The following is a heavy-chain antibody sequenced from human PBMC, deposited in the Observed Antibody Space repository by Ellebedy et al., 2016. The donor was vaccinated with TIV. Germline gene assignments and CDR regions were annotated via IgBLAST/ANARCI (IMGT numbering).Heavy chain of an antibody. D-gene: IGHD7-27*01. J-gene: IGHJ4*02. CDR2: IDPSDSYN. CDR1: GYSFIHFW. CDR3: ARHELGSNAAFDY. V-gene: IGHV5-10-1*01. Sequence: GESLKISXKASGYSFIHFWISWVRQMPGKGLEWMGRIDPSDSYNKYRTYSPSFQGHVTISVDKSISTAYLQWSNVKASDTAMYFCARHELGSNAAFDYWGQGTLVTVSS.